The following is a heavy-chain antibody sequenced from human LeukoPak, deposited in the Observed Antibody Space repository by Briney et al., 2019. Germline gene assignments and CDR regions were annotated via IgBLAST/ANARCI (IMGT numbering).Heavy chain of an antibody. CDR1: GFTVSNNY. Sequence: GGSLRLSCAASGFTVSNNYMSWVRQAPGKGLVWVSSIYSGGSTYYTDSVKGRFTISRDNSKNTLYLQMNSLRAEDTAVYYCARDLAGYNSFDYWGQGTLVTVSS. D-gene: IGHD5-24*01. CDR3: ARDLAGYNSFDY. J-gene: IGHJ4*02. V-gene: IGHV3-66*01. CDR2: IYSGGST.